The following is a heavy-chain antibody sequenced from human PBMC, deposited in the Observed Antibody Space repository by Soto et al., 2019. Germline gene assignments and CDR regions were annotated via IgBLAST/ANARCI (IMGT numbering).Heavy chain of an antibody. V-gene: IGHV3-9*01. CDR2: ISWNSDST. J-gene: IGHJ4*02. Sequence: EVHLVESGGGLVQPGRSLRLSCAASGFTFDDYAMHLVRQAPGKGLEWVSGISWNSDSTGYADSVKGRFTISRDNAKNSLFLQMNSLRAEDTALYFCAKDTYIIVGGTHIDFWGRGTLVSVSS. D-gene: IGHD1-26*01. CDR1: GFTFDDYA. CDR3: AKDTYIIVGGTHIDF.